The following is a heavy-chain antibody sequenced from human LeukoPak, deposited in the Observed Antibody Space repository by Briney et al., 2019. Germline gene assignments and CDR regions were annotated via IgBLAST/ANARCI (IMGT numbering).Heavy chain of an antibody. V-gene: IGHV3-23*01. D-gene: IGHD3-10*01. Sequence: GGSLRLSCATSGFMFSSYAMNWVRQGPGKRLEWVSTISASGGSTFYAASMKGRFTISRDNSKNTLYLQMNSLRPEDTAVYFCAKDFDSGSFGDYWGQGTQVTVSS. J-gene: IGHJ4*02. CDR2: ISASGGST. CDR3: AKDFDSGSFGDY. CDR1: GFMFSSYA.